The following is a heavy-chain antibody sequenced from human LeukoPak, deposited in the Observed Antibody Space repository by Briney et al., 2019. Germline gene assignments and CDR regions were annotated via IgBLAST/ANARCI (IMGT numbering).Heavy chain of an antibody. J-gene: IGHJ4*02. CDR2: INPNSGGT. Sequence: ASVKVSCKASGYTFTGYYMHGVRRAPGQGREWMGWINPNSGGTNYAQKFQGRVTMTRDTSISTAYMGLSRLRSDDTAVYYCARERRGVIFVYWGQGTLVTVSS. D-gene: IGHD3-10*01. V-gene: IGHV1-2*02. CDR1: GYTFTGYY. CDR3: ARERRGVIFVY.